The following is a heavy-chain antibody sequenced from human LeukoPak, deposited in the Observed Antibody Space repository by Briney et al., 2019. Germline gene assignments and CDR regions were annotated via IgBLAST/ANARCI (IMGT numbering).Heavy chain of an antibody. Sequence: GGSLRLSCAASGFTFSSYAMSWVRQAPGKGLEWVSAISGRGDNTYYADSVKGRFTISRDNSKNTLYLQMNSLRTEDMAVYYCARYTVTTRHYYYYMDVWGKGTTATISS. V-gene: IGHV3-23*01. CDR2: ISGRGDNT. CDR1: GFTFSSYA. J-gene: IGHJ6*03. D-gene: IGHD4-17*01. CDR3: ARYTVTTRHYYYYMDV.